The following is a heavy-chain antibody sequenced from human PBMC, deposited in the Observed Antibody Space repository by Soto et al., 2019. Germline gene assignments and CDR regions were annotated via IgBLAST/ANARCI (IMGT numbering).Heavy chain of an antibody. D-gene: IGHD6-19*01. CDR1: GGSINSSSYF. Sequence: PSETLSLTCSVSGGSINSSSYFWGWVRQPPGKGLEWIGSIYYSGSTYYNPSLRSRVTISVDTYKNQFSLKLSSVTAADTAVFYCARHYSSGSRNRLDPWGKGTRVTVSS. J-gene: IGHJ5*02. CDR3: ARHYSSGSRNRLDP. V-gene: IGHV4-39*01. CDR2: IYYSGST.